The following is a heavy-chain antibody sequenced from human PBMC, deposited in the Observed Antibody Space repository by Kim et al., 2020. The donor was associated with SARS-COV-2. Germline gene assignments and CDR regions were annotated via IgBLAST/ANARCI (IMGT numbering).Heavy chain of an antibody. D-gene: IGHD6-6*01. J-gene: IGHJ5*02. V-gene: IGHV4-39*02. CDR3: ARLEYSSSSRLFDP. Sequence: SETLSLTCTVSGGSVSSSNYYWGWIRQPPGKGLEWIGNIYYTGDTYYNPSLKSRVTISVDTSKNHFSLKLSSLTAAATAVYYCARLEYSSSSRLFDPWGQGTRVTVSS. CDR2: IYYTGDT. CDR1: GGSVSSSNYY.